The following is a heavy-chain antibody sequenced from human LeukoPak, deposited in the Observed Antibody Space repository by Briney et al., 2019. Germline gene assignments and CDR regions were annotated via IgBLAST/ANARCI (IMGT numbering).Heavy chain of an antibody. J-gene: IGHJ6*03. V-gene: IGHV4-59*01. Sequence: SETLSLTCTVSGASISSYYWSWIRQPPGKGLEWIGYGYYSGSTNYNPSLKSRVTISVDTSKNQFSLKLSSVTAADTAVYYCARDRYYYMDVWGKGTTVTVSS. CDR1: GASISSYY. CDR3: ARDRYYYMDV. CDR2: GYYSGST.